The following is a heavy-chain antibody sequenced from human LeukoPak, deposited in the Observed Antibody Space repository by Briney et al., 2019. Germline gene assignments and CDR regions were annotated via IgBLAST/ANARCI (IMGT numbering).Heavy chain of an antibody. D-gene: IGHD1-14*01. V-gene: IGHV1-18*01. CDR3: ARDRSGNYNRPFDY. CDR2: ISAYNRNT. CDR1: GYTFTNYG. Sequence: ASVKVSCKASGYTFTNYGISWVRQAPGQGLERMGWISAYNRNTNYAQKLQGRVTMTIDTSTSTAYMELRSLISDDTALYFCARDRSGNYNRPFDYWGQRTLVIVSS. J-gene: IGHJ4*02.